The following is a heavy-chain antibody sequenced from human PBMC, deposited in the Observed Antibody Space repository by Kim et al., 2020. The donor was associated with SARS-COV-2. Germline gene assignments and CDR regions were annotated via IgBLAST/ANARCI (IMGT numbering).Heavy chain of an antibody. V-gene: IGHV1-69*13. CDR3: ASTRGAAVAEGRDTYYYYYYGMDV. CDR1: GGTFSSYA. J-gene: IGHJ6*02. D-gene: IGHD6-19*01. CDR2: IIPIFGTA. Sequence: SVKVSCKASGGTFSSYAISWVRQAPGQGLEWMGGIIPIFGTANYAQKFQGRVTITADESTSTAYMELSSLRSEDTAVYYCASTRGAAVAEGRDTYYYYYYGMDVWGQGTTVTVSS.